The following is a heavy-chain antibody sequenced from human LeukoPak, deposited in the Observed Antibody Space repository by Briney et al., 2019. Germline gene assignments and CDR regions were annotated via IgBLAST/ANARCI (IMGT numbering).Heavy chain of an antibody. J-gene: IGHJ4*02. CDR2: ISGSGEST. CDR1: GLTFSASV. V-gene: IGHV3-23*01. Sequence: GGSLRLSCDASGLTFSASVMTWVRQPPGKALEWVSGISGSGESTYYAGSVKGRFIISRDNSKKTLYLQMNSLRAADTAVYYCAKDLGDEGGSGFPGYWGPGTLVTVSS. CDR3: AKDLGDEGGSGFPGY. D-gene: IGHD3-10*01.